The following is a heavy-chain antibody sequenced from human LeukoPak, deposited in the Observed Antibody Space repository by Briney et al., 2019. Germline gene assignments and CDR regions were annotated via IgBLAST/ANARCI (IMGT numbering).Heavy chain of an antibody. CDR2: IYYSGST. CDR1: GGSISSYY. J-gene: IGHJ4*02. Sequence: SETLSLTCTVSGGSISSYYWSWIRQPPGRGLEWIGYIYYSGSTLYNPSLKSRVTISVDTSKNQFSLKLSSVTAADTAVYYCAVSRDGFVLDYWGQGTLVTVSS. CDR3: AVSRDGFVLDY. D-gene: IGHD5-24*01. V-gene: IGHV4-59*01.